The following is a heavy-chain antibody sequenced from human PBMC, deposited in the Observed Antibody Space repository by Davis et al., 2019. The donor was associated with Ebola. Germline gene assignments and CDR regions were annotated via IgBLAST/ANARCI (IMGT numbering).Heavy chain of an antibody. CDR2: IRFDGSDE. CDR3: AKDRVDILSVGWAHYYYAMDV. J-gene: IGHJ6*02. Sequence: PGGPLRPSCAAPGFTFRNFGMHWVRQVPGKGLEWVTFIRFDGSDEQYADSVKGRSSISRDNTKNTLYLQMNNLRPEDTAMYYCAKDRVDILSVGWAHYYYAMDVWGQGTTVTVSS. D-gene: IGHD3-9*01. CDR1: GFTFRNFG. V-gene: IGHV3-30*02.